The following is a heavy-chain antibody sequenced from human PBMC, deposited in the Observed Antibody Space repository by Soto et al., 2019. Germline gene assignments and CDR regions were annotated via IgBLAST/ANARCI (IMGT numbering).Heavy chain of an antibody. J-gene: IGHJ3*02. CDR1: GFTFTSSA. Sequence: SVKVSCKASGFTFTSSAVQWVRQARGQRLEWIGWIVVGSGNTNYAQKFQERVTITRDMSTSTAYMELSSLRSEDTAVYYCAAGPYYDILTGYYPVLYFDIWGQGTMVTVSS. CDR3: AAGPYYDILTGYYPVLYFDI. D-gene: IGHD3-9*01. V-gene: IGHV1-58*01. CDR2: IVVGSGNT.